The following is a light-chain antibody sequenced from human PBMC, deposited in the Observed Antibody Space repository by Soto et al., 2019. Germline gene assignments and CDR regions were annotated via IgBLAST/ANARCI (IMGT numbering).Light chain of an antibody. J-gene: IGKJ5*01. V-gene: IGKV1-5*01. Sequence: VQLTQTHSTLSASVGDEVTITCRASQTIIRWLSWYQQKPGRAPKLLIYDASTLESGVPSRFSGSGSETEFTLTISRLQPDDFATYFCHSRAFAQGTRLAIK. CDR2: DAS. CDR1: QTIIRW. CDR3: HSRA.